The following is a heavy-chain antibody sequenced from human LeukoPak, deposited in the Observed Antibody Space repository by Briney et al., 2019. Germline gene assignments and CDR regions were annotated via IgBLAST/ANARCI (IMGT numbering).Heavy chain of an antibody. Sequence: GESLKISCEGSGYSFTSYWIGWVRQMPGKGLEWMGIIYPGDSDTRYSPSFQGQVTISADKSISTAYLQWSSLKAADTAMYYCARVQWEVRGGFDHWGQGTLVTVSS. V-gene: IGHV5-51*01. CDR3: ARVQWEVRGGFDH. CDR2: IYPGDSDT. D-gene: IGHD1-26*01. J-gene: IGHJ4*02. CDR1: GYSFTSYW.